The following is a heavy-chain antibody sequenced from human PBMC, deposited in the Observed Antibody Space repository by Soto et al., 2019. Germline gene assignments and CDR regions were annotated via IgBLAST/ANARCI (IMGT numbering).Heavy chain of an antibody. CDR2: IDTSGKT. D-gene: IGHD7-27*01. CDR3: AKDESGAADI. Sequence: PXETLSLPCTVSGGSLTAYSWNWIRQPVGKGLEWIGLIDTSGKTNYIPSLKSRLTMSIDRFKNQFSLNLKFVTAADTAVYFCAKDESGAADIWGQGTMVTVSS. CDR1: GGSLTAYS. V-gene: IGHV4-4*07. J-gene: IGHJ3*02.